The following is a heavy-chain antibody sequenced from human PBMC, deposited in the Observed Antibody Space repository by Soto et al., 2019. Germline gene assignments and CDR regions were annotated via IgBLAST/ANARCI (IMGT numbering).Heavy chain of an antibody. Sequence: EVLLVESGGGLVQPGGSLRLSCAASGFTFSSYWMHWVRQAPGKGLVWVSRINSDGSSTSYADSVKGRFTISRDNAKNTLYLQMNSLRAEDTAVYYCARDRENYYYDSSGPFDIWGQGTMVTVSS. CDR3: ARDRENYYYDSSGPFDI. V-gene: IGHV3-74*01. J-gene: IGHJ3*02. CDR1: GFTFSSYW. D-gene: IGHD3-22*01. CDR2: INSDGSST.